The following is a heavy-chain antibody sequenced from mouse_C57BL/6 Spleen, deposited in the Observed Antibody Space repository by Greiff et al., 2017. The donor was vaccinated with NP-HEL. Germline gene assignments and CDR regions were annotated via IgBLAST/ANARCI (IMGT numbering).Heavy chain of an antibody. CDR2: INPYNGGT. CDR1: GYTFTDYY. V-gene: IGHV1-19*01. J-gene: IGHJ4*01. D-gene: IGHD1-1*01. Sequence: EVQLQQSGPVLVKPGASVKMSCKASGYTFTDYYMNWVKQSHGKSLEWIGVINPYNGGTSYNQKFKGKATLTVDKSSSTAYMELNSLTSEDSAVYYCARNWGTTVVVPRYAMDYWGQGTSVTVSS. CDR3: ARNWGTTVVVPRYAMDY.